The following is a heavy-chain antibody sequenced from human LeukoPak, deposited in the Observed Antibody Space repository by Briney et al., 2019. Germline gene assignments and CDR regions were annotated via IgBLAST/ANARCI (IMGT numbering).Heavy chain of an antibody. V-gene: IGHV3-11*04. CDR3: AREGTMATTNCYYYYYYMDV. Sequence: PGGSLRLSCAASGFTFSDYYMSWIRQAPGKGLEWVSYISSSGSTIYYADSVKGRFTISRDNAKNSLYLQMNSLRAEDTAVYYCAREGTMATTNCYYYYYYMDVWGKGTTVTVSS. D-gene: IGHD5-24*01. CDR1: GFTFSDYY. J-gene: IGHJ6*03. CDR2: ISSSGSTI.